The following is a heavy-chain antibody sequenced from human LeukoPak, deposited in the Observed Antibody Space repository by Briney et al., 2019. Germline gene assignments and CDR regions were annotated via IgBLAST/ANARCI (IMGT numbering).Heavy chain of an antibody. V-gene: IGHV1-3*01. D-gene: IGHD3-10*01. Sequence: ASVKVSCKASGYTFTSYAMHWVRQAPRQRLEWMGWINAGNGNTKYSQKFQGRVTITRDTSASTAYMELSSLRSEDTAVYYCARVTSSGSYLMFDYWGQGTLVTVSS. CDR2: INAGNGNT. CDR1: GYTFTSYA. J-gene: IGHJ4*02. CDR3: ARVTSSGSYLMFDY.